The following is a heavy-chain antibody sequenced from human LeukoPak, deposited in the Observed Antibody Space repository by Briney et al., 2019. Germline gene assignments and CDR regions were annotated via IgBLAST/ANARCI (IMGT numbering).Heavy chain of an antibody. D-gene: IGHD6-13*01. J-gene: IGHJ4*02. CDR2: INPDGNEK. V-gene: IGHV3-7*01. Sequence: PGGSLRLSCAASGLTFTDFWMNWVHLAPGRGLEWLANINPDGNEKYYVDSVKGRFAMSRDNAKNEVYLEMNSLRAEDTGVYYCSGRDSSRSPRAYWGQGTLVSVPS. CDR1: GLTFTDFW. CDR3: SGRDSSRSPRAY.